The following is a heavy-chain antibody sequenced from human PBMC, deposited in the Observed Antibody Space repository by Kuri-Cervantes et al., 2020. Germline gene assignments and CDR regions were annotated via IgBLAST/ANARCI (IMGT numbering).Heavy chain of an antibody. Sequence: GESLKISCTASGFTFGDYAMSWFRQAPGKGLEWVGFIRSKVNGGTTEDAASVKGRFTISRDDSKSITYLRMNSLKTEDTVMYYCTRDLTGARTVEAFDVWGQGTMVTVSS. D-gene: IGHD1-26*01. CDR1: GFTFGDYA. V-gene: IGHV3-49*03. CDR2: IRSKVNGGTT. CDR3: TRDLTGARTVEAFDV. J-gene: IGHJ3*01.